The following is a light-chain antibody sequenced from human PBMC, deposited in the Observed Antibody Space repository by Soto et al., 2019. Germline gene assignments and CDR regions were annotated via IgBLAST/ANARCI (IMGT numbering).Light chain of an antibody. CDR3: QQYNNWPPCT. CDR1: QSVSNN. CDR2: GAP. Sequence: EIVMTQSPATLSVSPGERATLSCRASQSVSNNLAWYQQKPGQAPRLLLYGAPTRATGIPARFSGSGSGTEFTLTISSLQSEDFAVYYCQQYNNWPPCTFGQGTKVDIK. J-gene: IGKJ2*02. V-gene: IGKV3-15*01.